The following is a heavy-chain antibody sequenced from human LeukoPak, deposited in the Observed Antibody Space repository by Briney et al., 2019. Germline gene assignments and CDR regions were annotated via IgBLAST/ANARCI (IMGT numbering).Heavy chain of an antibody. V-gene: IGHV3-9*01. D-gene: IGHD3-9*01. J-gene: IGHJ4*02. CDR2: ISWNSGSI. Sequence: PGRSLRLSCAASGFTFDDYAMHWVRQAPGKGLEWVSGISWNSGSIGYADSVKGRFTISRDNAKNSLYLQMNSLRAEDTALYYCARSGYYFDYWGQGTLVTVSS. CDR3: ARSGYYFDY. CDR1: GFTFDDYA.